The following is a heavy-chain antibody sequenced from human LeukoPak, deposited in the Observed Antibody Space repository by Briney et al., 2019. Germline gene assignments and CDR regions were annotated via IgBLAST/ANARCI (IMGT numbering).Heavy chain of an antibody. CDR2: IYYSGST. J-gene: IGHJ4*02. CDR3: ARAVFSGWYFYYFDY. D-gene: IGHD6-19*01. CDR1: GGSISSGGYY. Sequence: SETLSPTRTVSGGSISSGGYYWSWIRQHPGKGLEWIGYIYYSGSTYYNPSLKSRVTISVDTSKNQFSLKLSSVTAADTAVYYCARAVFSGWYFYYFDYWGQGTLVTVSS. V-gene: IGHV4-31*03.